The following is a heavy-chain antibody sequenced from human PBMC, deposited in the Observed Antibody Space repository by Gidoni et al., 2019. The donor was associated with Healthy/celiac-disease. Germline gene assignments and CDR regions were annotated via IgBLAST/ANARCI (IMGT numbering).Heavy chain of an antibody. Sequence: QVQLQESGPGLVKPSATLSLTCTVSGGSISSYYWSWTRQPPGKGLEWIGYIYYSGSTNYNPSLKSRVTISVDTSKNQFSLKLSSVTAADTAVYYCARARGSSSWFVYWGQGTLVTVSS. V-gene: IGHV4-59*01. CDR3: ARARGSSSWFVY. CDR2: IYYSGST. J-gene: IGHJ5*01. D-gene: IGHD6-13*01. CDR1: GGSISSYY.